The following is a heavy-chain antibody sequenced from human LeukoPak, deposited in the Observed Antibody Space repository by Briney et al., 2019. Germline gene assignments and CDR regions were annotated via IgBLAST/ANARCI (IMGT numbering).Heavy chain of an antibody. Sequence: SETLSLTCAVYGGSFSGYYWSWIRQPPGKGLEWIGEINHSGSTNYNPSLKSRVTISVDTSKNQFSLKLSSVTAADTAVYYCARSGYSYGYVAYYYYGMDVWGQETTVTVSS. D-gene: IGHD5-18*01. CDR3: ARSGYSYGYVAYYYYGMDV. V-gene: IGHV4-34*01. CDR2: INHSGST. CDR1: GGSFSGYY. J-gene: IGHJ6*02.